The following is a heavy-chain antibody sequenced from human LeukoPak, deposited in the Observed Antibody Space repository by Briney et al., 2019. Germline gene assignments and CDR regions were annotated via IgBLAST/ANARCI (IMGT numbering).Heavy chain of an antibody. Sequence: GGSLRLSCAASGFTFSSYAMSWVRQAPGKGLEWVSAISGSGGSTYYADSVKGRFTISRDNSKNTLYLQKNSLRAEDTAVYYCAKDGGLLRFLEWSWFDYWGQGTLVTVSS. CDR3: AKDGGLLRFLEWSWFDY. V-gene: IGHV3-23*01. D-gene: IGHD3-3*01. J-gene: IGHJ4*02. CDR2: ISGSGGST. CDR1: GFTFSSYA.